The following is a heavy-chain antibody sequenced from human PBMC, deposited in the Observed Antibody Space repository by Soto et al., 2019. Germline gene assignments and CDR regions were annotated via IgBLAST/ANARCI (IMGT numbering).Heavy chain of an antibody. CDR2: INHSGST. D-gene: IGHD3-10*01. CDR3: ALQLDGSGSYAYWFDP. Sequence: SETLSLTCAVYGVSFSGYYWSWIRQPPGKGLEWIGEINHSGSTNYNPSLKSRVTISVDTSKNQFSLKLSSVTAADTAVYYCALQLDGSGSYAYWFDPWGQGTLVTVSS. J-gene: IGHJ5*02. CDR1: GVSFSGYY. V-gene: IGHV4-34*01.